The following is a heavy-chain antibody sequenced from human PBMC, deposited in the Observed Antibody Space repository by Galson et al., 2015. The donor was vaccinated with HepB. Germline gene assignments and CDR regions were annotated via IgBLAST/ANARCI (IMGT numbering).Heavy chain of an antibody. CDR2: IIPIFGTA. D-gene: IGHD2-2*01. CDR3: ASRYCSSTSCRWDYYYYYMDV. CDR1: GGTFSSYA. J-gene: IGHJ6*03. V-gene: IGHV1-69*13. Sequence: SVKVSCKASGGTFSSYAISWVRQAPGQGLEWMGGIIPIFGTANYAQKFQGRVTITADESTSTAYLELSSLRSEDTAGYYCASRYCSSTSCRWDYYYYYMDVWGKGTTVTVSS.